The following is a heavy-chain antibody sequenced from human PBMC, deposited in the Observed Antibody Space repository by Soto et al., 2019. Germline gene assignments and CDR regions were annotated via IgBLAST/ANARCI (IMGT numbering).Heavy chain of an antibody. CDR1: GFTFSSYA. CDR2: ISGSGGST. Sequence: GGSLRLSCAASGFTFSSYAMSWVRQATGKGLEWVSAISGSGGSTRYADSVRGRFTISRDNSKNTLYLQMDSLTAEDTAIYYCAKDAPDLSGWFYFDSWGQGTLVTVSS. J-gene: IGHJ4*02. CDR3: AKDAPDLSGWFYFDS. D-gene: IGHD6-19*01. V-gene: IGHV3-23*01.